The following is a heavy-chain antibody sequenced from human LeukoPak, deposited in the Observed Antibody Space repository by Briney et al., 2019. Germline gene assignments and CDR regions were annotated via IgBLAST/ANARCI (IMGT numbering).Heavy chain of an antibody. V-gene: IGHV3-11*01. J-gene: IGHJ4*02. Sequence: PGGSLRLSCAASGFTFSDYYMNWIRQAPGKGLEWVSYISSTGSTIYYADSVKGRFTISRDNTKNSLYLQMNSQRADDTAVYYCATTAPYNWNHEDYWGQGTLVTVSS. CDR1: GFTFSDYY. CDR2: ISSTGSTI. D-gene: IGHD1-14*01. CDR3: ATTAPYNWNHEDY.